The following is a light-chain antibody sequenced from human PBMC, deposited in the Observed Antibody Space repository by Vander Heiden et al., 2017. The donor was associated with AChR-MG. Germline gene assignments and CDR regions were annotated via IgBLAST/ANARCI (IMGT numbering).Light chain of an antibody. Sequence: ILMTQSPSSLSASVGDRVTLNCRASQGISNYLAWYQQKPGQDPKLLIYSASTLQSGVPSRFSGSGAGTVFTLTISSLQPEDVATYYCQKYNNALALTFGGGTKVEIK. V-gene: IGKV1-27*01. J-gene: IGKJ4*01. CDR2: SAS. CDR3: QKYNNALALT. CDR1: QGISNY.